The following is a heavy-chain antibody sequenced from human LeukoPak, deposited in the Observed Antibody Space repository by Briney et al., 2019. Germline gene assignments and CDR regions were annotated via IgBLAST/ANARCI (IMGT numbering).Heavy chain of an antibody. Sequence: SETLSLTCTVSGYSISSGYYWGWIRQPPGKGLEWIGSIYRSGSTYYNPSLKSRVTISVDTSKNQFSLKLSSVTAADTAVYYCAREGMLIYYDSSGYPGDAFDIWGQGTMVTVSS. J-gene: IGHJ3*02. CDR1: GYSISSGYY. D-gene: IGHD3-22*01. CDR3: AREGMLIYYDSSGYPGDAFDI. V-gene: IGHV4-38-2*02. CDR2: IYRSGST.